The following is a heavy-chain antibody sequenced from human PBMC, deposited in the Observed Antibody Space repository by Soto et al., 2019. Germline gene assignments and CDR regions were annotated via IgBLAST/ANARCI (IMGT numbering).Heavy chain of an antibody. CDR2: IYYSGST. Sequence: TSETLSLTCTVSGGSGSSGSYYWSWIRQPPGKGLEWIGYIYYSGSTNYNPSLKSRVTISVDTSKNQFSLKLRSVTAADTAVYYCARSGYDFWSGSRPDYWGQGTLVTVSS. V-gene: IGHV4-61*01. J-gene: IGHJ4*02. CDR1: GGSGSSGSYY. D-gene: IGHD3-3*01. CDR3: ARSGYDFWSGSRPDY.